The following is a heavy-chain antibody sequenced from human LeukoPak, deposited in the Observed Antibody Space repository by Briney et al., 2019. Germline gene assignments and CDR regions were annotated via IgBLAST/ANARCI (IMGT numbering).Heavy chain of an antibody. Sequence: SETLSLTCTVSFYSISSGYYWGWIRQPPGKGLEWIGSMYHGGSTYCAPSLKSRDTMSLDTSKTQSSLKLSSVPAADTAVYYCARKDHAVATIDYWGQGTLVTVSS. CDR3: ARKDHAVATIDY. CDR1: FYSISSGYY. J-gene: IGHJ4*02. V-gene: IGHV4-38-2*02. D-gene: IGHD5-12*01. CDR2: MYHGGST.